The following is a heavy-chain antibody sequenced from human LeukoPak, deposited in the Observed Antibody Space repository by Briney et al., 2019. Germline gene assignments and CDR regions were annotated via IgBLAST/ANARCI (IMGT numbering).Heavy chain of an antibody. CDR1: GGSISSSSYY. J-gene: IGHJ4*02. CDR2: IYYSGST. V-gene: IGHV4-39*01. CDR3: PRFSIRCPDRPLRYFAS. Sequence: SETLSLTCTVSGGSISSSSYYWGWIRQPPGKGLEWIGSIYYSGSTYYNPSLKSRVTISVDTSKNQFSLKLSSVTAADTAVYYLPRFSIRCPDRPLRYFASWGQEPLVTVSS. D-gene: IGHD2-2*01.